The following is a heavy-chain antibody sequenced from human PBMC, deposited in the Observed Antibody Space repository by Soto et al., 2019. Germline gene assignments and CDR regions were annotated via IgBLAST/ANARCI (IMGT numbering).Heavy chain of an antibody. Sequence: VEYLKISCKGSGYIFSRYWIGWLRQMPLKVLEWMGITHGGDANTRYSPSFEGQVTISTDKSITTAYLQWSSLKASDTAMYYCARRGTYSSGWDYWGQGTPVTVSA. J-gene: IGHJ4*02. CDR3: ARRGTYSSGWDY. CDR1: GYIFSRYW. V-gene: IGHV5-51*01. CDR2: THGGDANT. D-gene: IGHD6-19*01.